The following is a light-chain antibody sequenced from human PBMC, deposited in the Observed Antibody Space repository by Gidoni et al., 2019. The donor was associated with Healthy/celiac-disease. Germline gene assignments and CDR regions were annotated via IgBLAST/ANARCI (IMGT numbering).Light chain of an antibody. CDR1: QSVSSN. CDR3: QQYNNWPPGYT. Sequence: VMTQSPSTLSVSPGERATLSCRASQSVSSNLAWYQQKPGQAPRLLIYGASTRATGIPARFSGSGSGTEFNLTISSLKAEDGEVYYCQQYNNWPPGYTFGQGTKLEIK. J-gene: IGKJ2*01. CDR2: GAS. V-gene: IGKV3-15*01.